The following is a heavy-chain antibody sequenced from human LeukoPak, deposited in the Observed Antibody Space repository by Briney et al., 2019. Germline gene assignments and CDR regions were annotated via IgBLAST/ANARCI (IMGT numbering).Heavy chain of an antibody. D-gene: IGHD3-22*01. V-gene: IGHV3-7*01. Sequence: GRSLRLSCAASGFTLSTYWMSWVRQAPGKGLEWVANIKEDGSEKYYGDSVKGRFTISRDNAKNSLYLQMNSLRAEDTAVYYCARDSSGYQWGQGTLVTVSS. CDR3: ARDSSGYQ. J-gene: IGHJ4*02. CDR2: IKEDGSEK. CDR1: GFTLSTYW.